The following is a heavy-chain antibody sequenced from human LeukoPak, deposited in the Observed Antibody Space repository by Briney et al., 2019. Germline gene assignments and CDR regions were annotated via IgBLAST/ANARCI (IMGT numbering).Heavy chain of an antibody. CDR3: AKDSAKKYDDY. CDR2: ISGSGGST. CDR1: GFTFSTFG. J-gene: IGHJ4*02. Sequence: GGSLRLSCETSGFTFSTFGMSWVRQAPGKGLEWVSAISGSGGSTYYADSVKGRFTISRDNSKNTLFLQMNSLRAEDTAVYYCAKDSAKKYDDYWGQGTLVTVSS. D-gene: IGHD2/OR15-2a*01. V-gene: IGHV3-23*01.